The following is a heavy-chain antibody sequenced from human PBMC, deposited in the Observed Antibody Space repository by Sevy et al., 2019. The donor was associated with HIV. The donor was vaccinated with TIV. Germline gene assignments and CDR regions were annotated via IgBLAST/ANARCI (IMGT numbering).Heavy chain of an antibody. J-gene: IGHJ5*02. CDR2: ISYDGSNK. D-gene: IGHD3-10*01. Sequence: GGSLRLSCAASGFTFSSYAMHWVRQAPGKGLEWVAVISYDGSNKYYADSVKGRFTISRDNSKNTLCLQMNSLRAEDTAVYYCAREGGAVWFGEFHNWFDPWGQGTLVTVSS. CDR3: AREGGAVWFGEFHNWFDP. V-gene: IGHV3-30-3*01. CDR1: GFTFSSYA.